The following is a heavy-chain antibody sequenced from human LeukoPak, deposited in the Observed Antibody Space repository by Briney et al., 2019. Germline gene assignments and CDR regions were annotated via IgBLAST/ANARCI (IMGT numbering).Heavy chain of an antibody. J-gene: IGHJ6*03. D-gene: IGHD1-1*01. Sequence: KPSETLSLTCAVYGGSFSGYYWSWIRQPPGKGLEWIGEINHSGSTNYNPSLKSRVTISVDTSKNQFSLKLSSVTAADTAVYYCARERYGRYYYYYYMDVWGKGTTVTISS. CDR1: GGSFSGYY. V-gene: IGHV4-34*01. CDR2: INHSGST. CDR3: ARERYGRYYYYYYMDV.